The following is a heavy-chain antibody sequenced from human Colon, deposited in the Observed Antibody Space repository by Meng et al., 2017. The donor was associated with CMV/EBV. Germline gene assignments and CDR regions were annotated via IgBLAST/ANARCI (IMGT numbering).Heavy chain of an antibody. Sequence: SETLSLTCTVSGDSFSNNNFYWSWIRQPPGQGREWIGYISYTGSTLYNLSLNSRVSLTVDTSRQRFSLQMTSVTAADTAVYYCVREGRKIRGVMDNWSQGTVVTVSS. J-gene: IGHJ4*02. CDR2: ISYTGST. D-gene: IGHD3-10*01. CDR3: VREGRKIRGVMDN. V-gene: IGHV4-30-4*01. CDR1: GDSFSNNNFY.